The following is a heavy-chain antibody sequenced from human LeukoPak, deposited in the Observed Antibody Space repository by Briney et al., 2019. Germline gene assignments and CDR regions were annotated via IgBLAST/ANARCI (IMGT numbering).Heavy chain of an antibody. V-gene: IGHV4-34*01. D-gene: IGHD2-15*01. CDR3: ARAFHGSSYYYYGMDV. CDR1: GFTFSDHY. CDR2: INHSGST. Sequence: LRLSCAASGFTFSDHYMDWVRQAAGKGLEWIGEINHSGSTNYNPSLKSRVTISVDTSKNQFSLKLSSVTAADTAVYYCARAFHGSSYYYYGMDVWGQGTTVTVSS. J-gene: IGHJ6*02.